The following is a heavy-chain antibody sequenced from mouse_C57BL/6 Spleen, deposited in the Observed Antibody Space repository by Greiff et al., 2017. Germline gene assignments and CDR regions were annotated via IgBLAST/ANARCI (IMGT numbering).Heavy chain of an antibody. J-gene: IGHJ2*01. CDR2: IYPGDGDT. CDR1: GYAFSSYW. CDR3: ARRGLAYFDY. V-gene: IGHV1-80*01. D-gene: IGHD3-3*01. Sequence: QVQLKQSGAELVKPGASVKLSCKASGYAFSSYWMNWVKQRPGKGLEWIGQIYPGDGDTNYNGKFKGKATLTADKSSSTAYMQLSSLTSEDSAVYFCARRGLAYFDYWGQGTTLTVSS.